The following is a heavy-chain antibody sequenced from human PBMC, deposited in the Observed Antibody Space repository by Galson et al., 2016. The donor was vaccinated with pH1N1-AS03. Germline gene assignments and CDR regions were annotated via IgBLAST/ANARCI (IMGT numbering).Heavy chain of an antibody. CDR2: IYPGDSET. CDR1: GYSFADYW. Sequence: QSGAEVKKSGESLRISCKGSGYSFADYWIGWVRQRPGKGLEWMGIIYPGDSETKYSPSFQGQVTISADKSISTAYLQWSRLSSSDTAVYYCARHGPEITTMTRYVDYWGQGTLVTVSS. CDR3: ARHGPEITTMTRYVDY. V-gene: IGHV5-51*01. J-gene: IGHJ4*02. D-gene: IGHD3-9*01.